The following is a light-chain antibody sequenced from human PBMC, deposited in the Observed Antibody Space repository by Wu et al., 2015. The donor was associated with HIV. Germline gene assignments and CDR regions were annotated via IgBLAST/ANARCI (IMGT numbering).Light chain of an antibody. V-gene: IGKV3-20*01. CDR3: QQYGASLPHT. CDR1: ENIYNKS. CDR2: GAF. J-gene: IGKJ2*01. Sequence: IGLTQSPGTLSLSPGESAALSCRATENIYNKSLVWYYQSPGQAPRVLIYGAFIRAPGIPDRFSGGVSGTHFTLNIRDLHPEDFGVYYCQQYGASLPHTFGRGTKL.